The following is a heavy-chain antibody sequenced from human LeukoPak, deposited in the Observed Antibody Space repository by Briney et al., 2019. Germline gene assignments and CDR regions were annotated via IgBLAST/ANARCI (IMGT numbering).Heavy chain of an antibody. Sequence: SETLSLTCTVSGGSISSSSYYWGWIRQPPGKGLEWIGEINHSGSTNYNPSLKSRVTISVDTSKNQFSLKLSSVTAADTAVYYCARATVTTRRLGYWGQGTLVTVSS. D-gene: IGHD4-17*01. J-gene: IGHJ4*02. CDR3: ARATVTTRRLGY. CDR2: INHSGST. V-gene: IGHV4-39*07. CDR1: GGSISSSSYY.